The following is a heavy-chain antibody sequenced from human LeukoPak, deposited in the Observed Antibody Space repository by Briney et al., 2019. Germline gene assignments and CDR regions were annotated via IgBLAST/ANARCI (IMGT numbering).Heavy chain of an antibody. CDR3: ARGEPVDY. J-gene: IGHJ4*02. CDR2: ISGRSTYI. CDR1: GFTFSGYS. Sequence: GGSLRLSCAASGFTFSGYSMNWVRQAPGKGLEWVSSISGRSTYIYYADSVKGRFTISRDNAKNSLYLQMNSLRAEDTAVYYCARGEPVDYWGQGTLVTVSS. D-gene: IGHD1-26*01. V-gene: IGHV3-21*01.